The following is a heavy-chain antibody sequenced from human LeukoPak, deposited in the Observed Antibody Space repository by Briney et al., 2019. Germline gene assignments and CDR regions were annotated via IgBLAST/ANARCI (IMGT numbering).Heavy chain of an antibody. CDR2: ITSSGSTI. CDR3: ARPGYSSSWSAFDI. J-gene: IGHJ3*02. D-gene: IGHD6-13*01. V-gene: IGHV3-48*03. CDR1: GFTFSAYD. Sequence: GGSLRLSCAASGFTFSAYDMNWVRQAPGKGLEWVSHITSSGSTIYYADSVKGRFTISRDNAKNSLYLQLNSLRAEDTAVYYCARPGYSSSWSAFDIWGQGTMATVSS.